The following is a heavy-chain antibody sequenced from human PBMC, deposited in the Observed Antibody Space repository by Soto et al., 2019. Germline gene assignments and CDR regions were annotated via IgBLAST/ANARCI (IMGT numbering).Heavy chain of an antibody. CDR1: GYTFTSYA. CDR3: ASSEGAARPISYFDY. CDR2: INAGNGNT. D-gene: IGHD6-6*01. V-gene: IGHV1-3*01. J-gene: IGHJ4*02. Sequence: ASVKVSCKASGYTFTSYAMHWVRQAPGQRLEWMGWINAGNGNTKYSQKFQGRVTITRDTSASTAYMELSSLRSEDTAVYYCASSEGAARPISYFDYWGQGTLVTVSS.